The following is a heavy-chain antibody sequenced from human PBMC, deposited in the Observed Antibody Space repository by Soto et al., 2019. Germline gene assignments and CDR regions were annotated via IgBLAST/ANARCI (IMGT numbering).Heavy chain of an antibody. V-gene: IGHV3-33*05. CDR1: GFTFRSYV. Sequence: QVQLVESGGGVVQPGTSLRLSCVGSGFTFRSYVIHWVRQAPGKGLEWVALTSYDGSNNFYGDSVKGRFTISRHNSRNTVELQIASLTFEDTALYYCARWGTTGGLDVWGQGTLVSVSS. J-gene: IGHJ4*02. D-gene: IGHD3-16*01. CDR3: ARWGTTGGLDV. CDR2: TSYDGSNN.